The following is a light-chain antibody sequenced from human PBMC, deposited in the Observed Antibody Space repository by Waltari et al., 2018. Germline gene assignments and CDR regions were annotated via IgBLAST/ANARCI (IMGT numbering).Light chain of an antibody. Sequence: EIVMTQTPLSSPVTLGQPASISCRSSQILVHSDGNTYLSWLHQRPGQPPRLLIYKVSNRVSGVPDRVSGSGAGTDFTLKISRVTAEDVGIYYCMQSTQFRTFGGGTRVEIK. V-gene: IGKV2-24*01. J-gene: IGKJ4*01. CDR1: QILVHSDGNTY. CDR2: KVS. CDR3: MQSTQFRT.